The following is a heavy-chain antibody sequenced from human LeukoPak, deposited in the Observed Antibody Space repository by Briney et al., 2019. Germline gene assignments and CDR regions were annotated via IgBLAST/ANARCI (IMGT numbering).Heavy chain of an antibody. V-gene: IGHV1-2*02. D-gene: IGHD2-15*01. CDR2: INPNSGGT. CDR1: GYTFTGYS. J-gene: IGHJ5*02. CDR3: ARAYTGCSGGSCYSSEFDP. Sequence: ASVKVCCKASGYTFTGYSMHWVRQAPGQGLEWMGWINPNSGGTNYAQKFQGRVTMTRDTSISTAYMELSRLRSDDTAVYYCARAYTGCSGGSCYSSEFDPWGQGTLVTVSS.